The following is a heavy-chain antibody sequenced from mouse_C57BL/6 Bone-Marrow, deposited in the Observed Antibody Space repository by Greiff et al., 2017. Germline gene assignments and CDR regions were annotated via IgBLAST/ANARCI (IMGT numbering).Heavy chain of an antibody. Sequence: VQLQQSGPELVKPGASVKMSCKASGYTFTDYNMHWVKQSHGKSLEWIGYINPNNGGTSYNQKFKGKATLTVNKSSSTAYMELRSLTSEDSAVYYCASPYYYGSRRDYYFDYWGQGTTLTVSS. CDR2: INPNNGGT. V-gene: IGHV1-22*01. CDR3: ASPYYYGSRRDYYFDY. J-gene: IGHJ2*01. D-gene: IGHD1-1*01. CDR1: GYTFTDYN.